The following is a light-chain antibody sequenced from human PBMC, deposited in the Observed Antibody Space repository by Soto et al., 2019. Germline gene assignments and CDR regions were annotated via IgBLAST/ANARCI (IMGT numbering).Light chain of an antibody. Sequence: EMVLTQSPGTLSLSPGERATLSCRASQSVSAGSLAWYQQKPGQAPRLLIYDASTRATGIPARFSGSGSGTDFTLTISGLQSEDFAVYYCQQYNNWPQTFGQGTKVDIK. CDR3: QQYNNWPQT. CDR2: DAS. V-gene: IGKV3-15*01. J-gene: IGKJ1*01. CDR1: QSVSAGS.